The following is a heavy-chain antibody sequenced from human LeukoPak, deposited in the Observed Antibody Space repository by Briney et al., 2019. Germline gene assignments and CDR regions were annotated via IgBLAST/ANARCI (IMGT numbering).Heavy chain of an antibody. CDR2: ISSSSSYI. V-gene: IGHV3-21*01. CDR3: ARDEVATLDYYYYGMDV. D-gene: IGHD5-12*01. CDR1: GFSFSSYS. Sequence: AGGSLRLSCAASGFSFSSYSINWIRQAPGKGLEWVSSISSSSSYIYYADSVKGRFTISRDNAKNSLYLQMNSLRAEDTAVYYCARDEVATLDYYYYGMDVWGQGTTVTVSS. J-gene: IGHJ6*02.